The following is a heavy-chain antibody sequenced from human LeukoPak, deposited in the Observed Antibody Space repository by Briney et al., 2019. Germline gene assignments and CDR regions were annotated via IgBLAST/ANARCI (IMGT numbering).Heavy chain of an antibody. D-gene: IGHD6-13*01. J-gene: IGHJ4*02. V-gene: IGHV1-8*01. CDR1: GYTFTSYD. Sequence: ASVKVSCKASGYTFTSYDMNWVRQATGQGLEWMGWMNPNSGNTGYAQKFQGRVTMTRNTSISTAYMELSSLRSEDTAVYYCARMSSSWYSTSYDYWGQGTLVTLSS. CDR2: MNPNSGNT. CDR3: ARMSSSWYSTSYDY.